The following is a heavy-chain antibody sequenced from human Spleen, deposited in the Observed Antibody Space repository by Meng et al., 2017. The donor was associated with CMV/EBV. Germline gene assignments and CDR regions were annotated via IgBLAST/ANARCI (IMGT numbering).Heavy chain of an antibody. J-gene: IGHJ6*02. CDR2: IYYSGST. CDR1: GGSISSSSYY. Sequence: GSLRLSCTVSGGSISSSSYYWGWIRQPPGKGLEWIGSIYYSGSTYYNPSLKSRVTISVDTSKNQCSLKLSSVTAADTAVYYCAREKTDNYYYYYGMDVWGQGTTVTVSS. V-gene: IGHV4-39*07. CDR3: AREKTDNYYYYYGMDV. D-gene: IGHD1-1*01.